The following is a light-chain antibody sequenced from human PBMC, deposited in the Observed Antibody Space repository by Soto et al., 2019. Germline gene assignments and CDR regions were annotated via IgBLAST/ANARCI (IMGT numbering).Light chain of an antibody. Sequence: QSVLSQPASMSGSPGQSITIPCTGTSSDIGLYNDVSWYQHHPGKAPKLLMSDVSSRPSGLSDRFSASETGNTASRTLSGLQPEDEAVYYCSCLSTTSAPIVFGTGTKLTVL. CDR3: SCLSTTSAPIV. CDR1: SSDIGLYND. CDR2: DVS. J-gene: IGLJ1*01. V-gene: IGLV2-14*03.